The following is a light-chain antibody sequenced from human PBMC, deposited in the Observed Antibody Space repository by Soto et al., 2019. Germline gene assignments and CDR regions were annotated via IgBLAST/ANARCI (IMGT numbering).Light chain of an antibody. CDR1: QGTSNY. J-gene: IGKJ4*01. Sequence: IHLTQSPSSLSASVGDRVTITCRASQGTSNYLAWYQQKPGKAPKLQIYASVTLQSGVPSRFSGSGSGTDFTLTISSLQPEDCATYYCQQLNSYPRLSFGGGTKVDIK. V-gene: IGKV1-9*01. CDR2: ASV. CDR3: QQLNSYPRLS.